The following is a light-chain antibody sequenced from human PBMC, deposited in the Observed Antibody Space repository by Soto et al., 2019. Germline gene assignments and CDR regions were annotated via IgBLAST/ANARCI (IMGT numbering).Light chain of an antibody. V-gene: IGKV1-5*03. CDR3: QHYNSYSEA. Sequence: DLQMTQSPSSLSASVGDRVTITCRASQTISSWLAWYQQKPGKAPKLLIYKASTLKSGVPSRFSGSGSGTEFTLTISSLQPDDFATYYCQHYNSYSEAFGQGTMVDVK. CDR2: KAS. J-gene: IGKJ1*01. CDR1: QTISSW.